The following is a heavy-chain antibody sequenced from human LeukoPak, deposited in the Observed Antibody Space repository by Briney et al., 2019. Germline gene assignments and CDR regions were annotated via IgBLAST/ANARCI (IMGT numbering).Heavy chain of an antibody. J-gene: IGHJ6*03. CDR2: IRYDGSNK. D-gene: IGHD2-8*01. V-gene: IGHV3-30*02. CDR1: GFTFSSYG. Sequence: GGSLRLSCAASGFTFSSYGMHWVRQAPGKGLEWVAFIRYDGSNKYYADSVKGRFTISRDNSKNTLYLQMNSLIAEDTAVYYCAKGRRMAYYYMDVWGKGTTVTVSS. CDR3: AKGRRMAYYYMDV.